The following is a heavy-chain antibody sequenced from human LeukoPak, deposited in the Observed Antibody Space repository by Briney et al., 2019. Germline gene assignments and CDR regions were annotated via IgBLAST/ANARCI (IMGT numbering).Heavy chain of an antibody. CDR2: IYSTGSA. CDR3: ARHRDYDT. D-gene: IGHD3-16*01. V-gene: IGHV4-59*08. Sequence: PSETLSLTCTVSGSSINNNFWTWIRQPPGKGLEWIGHIYSTGSANYNPSLKSRVLIPGDTSKNQISLKLTSVTAADTAVYFCARHRDYDTWGHGTLVTVSS. J-gene: IGHJ4*01. CDR1: GSSINNNF.